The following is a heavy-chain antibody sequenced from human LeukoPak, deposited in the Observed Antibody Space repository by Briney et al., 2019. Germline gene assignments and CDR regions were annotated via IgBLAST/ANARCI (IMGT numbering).Heavy chain of an antibody. CDR2: ISPYNGNT. CDR3: ARSPDILTGEKFDY. Sequence: ASVKVSCKAPGYTFPSYGIIWVRQAPGQGLEWMGWISPYNGNTNYAQKLQGRVTMTTDTSTSTAYMELRSLRSDDTAVYYCARSPDILTGEKFDYWGQGTLVTVSS. D-gene: IGHD3-9*01. J-gene: IGHJ4*02. V-gene: IGHV1-18*01. CDR1: GYTFPSYG.